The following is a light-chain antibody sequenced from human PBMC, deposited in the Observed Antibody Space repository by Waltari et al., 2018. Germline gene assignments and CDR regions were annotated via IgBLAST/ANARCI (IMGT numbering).Light chain of an antibody. CDR3: QKYGTLPAT. CDR2: GAS. V-gene: IGKV3-20*01. CDR1: QSVSRW. Sequence: EIVLTQSPGTLPLSPGERATISCRASQSVSRWLAWYQQKPGQPPRLLIYGASSRAYGIPDRFSGSGSGTDFSLTISRLEPEDSAVYYCQKYGTLPATFGQGTKVEVK. J-gene: IGKJ1*01.